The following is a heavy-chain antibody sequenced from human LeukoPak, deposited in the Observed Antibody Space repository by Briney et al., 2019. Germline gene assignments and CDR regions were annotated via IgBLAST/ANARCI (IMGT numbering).Heavy chain of an antibody. D-gene: IGHD2-2*01. CDR1: GGTFSSYA. CDR2: IIPIFGTA. J-gene: IGHJ4*02. V-gene: IGHV1-69*06. Sequence: WASVKVPCTASGGTFSSYAISWVRQAPGQGLEWMGGIIPIFGTANYAQKFQGRVTITADKSTSTAYMELSSLRSEDTAVYYCAMYPVGRDQLLTVDYWGQGTLVTVSS. CDR3: AMYPVGRDQLLTVDY.